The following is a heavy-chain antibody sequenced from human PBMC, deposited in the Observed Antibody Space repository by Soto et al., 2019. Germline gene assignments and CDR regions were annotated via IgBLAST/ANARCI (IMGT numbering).Heavy chain of an antibody. CDR3: ARDRYSYYDFWSGSLPYYYYGMDV. Sequence: ASVKVSCKASGYTFTGYYMHWVRQAPGQGLEWMGWINPNSGGTNYAQKFQGWVTMTRDTSISTAYMELSRLRAEDTAVYYCARDRYSYYDFWSGSLPYYYYGMDVWGQGTTVTVS. CDR1: GYTFTGYY. V-gene: IGHV1-2*04. D-gene: IGHD3-3*01. CDR2: INPNSGGT. J-gene: IGHJ6*02.